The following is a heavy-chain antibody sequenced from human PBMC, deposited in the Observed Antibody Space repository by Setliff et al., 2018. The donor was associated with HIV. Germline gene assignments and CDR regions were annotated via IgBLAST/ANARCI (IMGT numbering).Heavy chain of an antibody. Sequence: SETLSLTCTVSGGSISSYYWSWIWQPPGKGLEWIGYIYYSGSTNYNPSLKSRVTISVDTSKNQFSLKLSSVIAADTAVYYCARIFGDQGYYYGMDVWGQGTTVTVSS. CDR2: IYYSGST. V-gene: IGHV4-59*01. CDR1: GGSISSYY. D-gene: IGHD3-3*01. J-gene: IGHJ6*02. CDR3: ARIFGDQGYYYGMDV.